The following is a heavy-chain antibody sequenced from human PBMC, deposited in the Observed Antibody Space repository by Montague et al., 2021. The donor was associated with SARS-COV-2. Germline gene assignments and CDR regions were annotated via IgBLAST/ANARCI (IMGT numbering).Heavy chain of an antibody. J-gene: IGHJ6*02. CDR2: IYYSGST. CDR1: GGSISSSSYY. Sequence: SETLSLTCTVSGGSISSSSYYWGWIRQPPGKGLEWIGSIYYSGSTYYNPSLKSRVTISVDTSKNQFSLKLSSVTAADTAVYYCARDGSLRFEMLIGPRHYYCGMDVWGQGTTVTVSS. V-gene: IGHV4-39*07. CDR3: ARDGSLRFEMLIGPRHYYCGMDV. D-gene: IGHD2-21*01.